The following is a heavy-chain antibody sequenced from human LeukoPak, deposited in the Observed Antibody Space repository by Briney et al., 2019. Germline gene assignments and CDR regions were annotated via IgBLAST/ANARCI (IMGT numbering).Heavy chain of an antibody. V-gene: IGHV1-58*02. CDR3: AAYRPRGSSWCGDAFDI. Sequence: GTSVKVSCKASGFIFTSSAMQWVRQARGQRLEWIGWIVVGSGNTNYAQKFQERVTITRDMSTSTAYMELSSLRSEDTAVYYCAAYRPRGSSWCGDAFDIWGQGTMVTVSS. CDR1: GFIFTSSA. J-gene: IGHJ3*02. D-gene: IGHD6-13*01. CDR2: IVVGSGNT.